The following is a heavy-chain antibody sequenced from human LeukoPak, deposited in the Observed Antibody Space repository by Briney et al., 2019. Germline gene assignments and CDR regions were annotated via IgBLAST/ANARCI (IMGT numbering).Heavy chain of an antibody. V-gene: IGHV1-3*03. D-gene: IGHD1-26*01. CDR3: ARGTTTSFDY. CDR1: GGTFSSYA. CDR2: INAGNGNT. Sequence: ASVKVSCKASGGTFSSYAISWVRQAPGQRLEWMGWINAGNGNTKYSQEFQGRVTITRDTSASTAYMELSSLRSEDMAVYYCARGTTTSFDYWGQGTLVTVSS. J-gene: IGHJ4*02.